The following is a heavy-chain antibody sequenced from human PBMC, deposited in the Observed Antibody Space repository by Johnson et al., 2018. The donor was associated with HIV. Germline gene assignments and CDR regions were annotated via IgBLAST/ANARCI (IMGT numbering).Heavy chain of an antibody. D-gene: IGHD3-10*01. J-gene: IGHJ3*01. CDR3: AKTMAQGEYAFDV. CDR2: IGGSGTNT. CDR1: GFTFSSYG. Sequence: MQLVESGGGVVQPGGSLRLSCAASGFTFSSYGMHWVRQAPGKGLEWVSSIGGSGTNTYYPDSMKGRFTISRDTSKNSLYLQRTSLRDDDTAVYYCAKTMAQGEYAFDVWGQGTLVTVSS. V-gene: IGHV3-23*04.